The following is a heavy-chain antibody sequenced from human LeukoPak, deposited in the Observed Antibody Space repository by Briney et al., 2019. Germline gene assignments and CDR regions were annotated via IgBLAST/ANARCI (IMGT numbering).Heavy chain of an antibody. CDR3: ARELGNAFDI. CDR2: IYNSGST. D-gene: IGHD6-13*01. J-gene: IGHJ3*02. V-gene: IGHV4-38-2*02. Sequence: PSETLSLTCTVSGYPISSGYSWGWIRQPPGKGLEWIASIYNSGSTSYNPSLKSRVTISVDMSKNQFFLKLSFVTAADTAVYYCARELGNAFDIWGQGTMVIVSS. CDR1: GYPISSGYS.